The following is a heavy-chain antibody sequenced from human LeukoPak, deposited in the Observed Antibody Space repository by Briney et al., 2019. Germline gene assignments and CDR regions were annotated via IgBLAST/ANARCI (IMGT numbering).Heavy chain of an antibody. Sequence: ASVKVSCKASGYTFTGYYMHWVRRAPGQGLEWMGWINPNSGGTNYAQKFQGRVTMTRDTSISTAYMELSRLRSDDTAVYYCALTSSSWYYFDYWGQGTLVTVSS. D-gene: IGHD6-13*01. CDR2: INPNSGGT. V-gene: IGHV1-2*02. CDR3: ALTSSSWYYFDY. CDR1: GYTFTGYY. J-gene: IGHJ4*02.